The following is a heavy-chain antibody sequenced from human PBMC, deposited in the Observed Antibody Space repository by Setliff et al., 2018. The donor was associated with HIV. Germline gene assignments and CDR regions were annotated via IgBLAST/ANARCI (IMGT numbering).Heavy chain of an antibody. V-gene: IGHV3-7*01. D-gene: IGHD2-2*01. CDR1: GFTFSSYW. CDR2: IKQDGSEK. CDR3: ARATQLRSGVVDPAAKYFYYYMDV. J-gene: IGHJ6*03. Sequence: SLRLSCAASGFTFSSYWMSWVRQAPGKGLEWVANIKQDGSEKYYVDSVRGRFTISRDNAKNSLYLQINSLRAEDTAVYYCARATQLRSGVVDPAAKYFYYYMDVWGKGTTVTVS.